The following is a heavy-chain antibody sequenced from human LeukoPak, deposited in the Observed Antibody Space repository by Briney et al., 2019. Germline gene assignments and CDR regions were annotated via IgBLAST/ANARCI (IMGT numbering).Heavy chain of an antibody. CDR2: ISGSGGST. J-gene: IGHJ4*02. D-gene: IGHD2-2*01. Sequence: GGSLRLSCVASGFTFSSYWMHWVRQAPGKGLEWVSAISGSGGSTYYADSVKGRFTISRDNSKNTLYLQMNSLRAEDTAVYYCAKDGVVVVPAASYFDYWGQGTLVTVSS. V-gene: IGHV3-23*01. CDR3: AKDGVVVVPAASYFDY. CDR1: GFTFSSYW.